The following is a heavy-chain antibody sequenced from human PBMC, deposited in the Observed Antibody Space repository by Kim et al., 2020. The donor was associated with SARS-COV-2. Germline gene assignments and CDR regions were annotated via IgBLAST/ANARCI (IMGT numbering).Heavy chain of an antibody. Sequence: GGSLRLSCSASGFNFTNAWMSWVRQAPGKGLEWVGRIKSKDKGATTDLSAPVKGRFSILREDSKSTLYLHLGSLRREDTAVYYCTTIDNWGQGSLVTVSS. J-gene: IGHJ4*02. CDR3: TTIDN. CDR1: GFNFTNAW. CDR2: IKSKDKGATT. V-gene: IGHV3-15*01.